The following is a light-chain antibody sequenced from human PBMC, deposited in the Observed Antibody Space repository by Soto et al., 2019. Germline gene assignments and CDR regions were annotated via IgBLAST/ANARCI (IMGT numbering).Light chain of an antibody. CDR2: DNN. V-gene: IGLV1-51*01. CDR1: SSNIGNNY. CDR3: ATWDGSLPGEV. J-gene: IGLJ2*01. Sequence: QSLLTQSPSVSAAPGQTVTISCSGSSSNIGNNYVSWYQQLPGTAPKLLIYDNNKRPSGIPDRFSGSKSGTSGTLDITGLQTGDEADYYCATWDGSLPGEVFGGGTKVTVL.